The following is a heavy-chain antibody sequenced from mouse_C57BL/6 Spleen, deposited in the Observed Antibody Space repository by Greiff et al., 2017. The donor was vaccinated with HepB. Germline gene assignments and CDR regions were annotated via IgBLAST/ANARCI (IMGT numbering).Heavy chain of an antibody. CDR1: GYTFTSYW. J-gene: IGHJ2*01. CDR2: IHPSDSDT. Sequence: QVQLQQSGAELVKPGASVKVSCKASGYTFTSYWMHWVKQRPGQGLEWIGRIHPSDSDTNYNQKFKGKATLTVDKSSSTAYMQLSSLTSEDSAVYYCAFSDYYGSSYVGYFDYWGQGTTLTVSS. V-gene: IGHV1-74*01. CDR3: AFSDYYGSSYVGYFDY. D-gene: IGHD1-1*01.